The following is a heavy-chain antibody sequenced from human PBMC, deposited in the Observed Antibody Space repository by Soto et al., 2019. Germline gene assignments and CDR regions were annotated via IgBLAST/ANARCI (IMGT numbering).Heavy chain of an antibody. J-gene: IGHJ5*02. D-gene: IGHD3-22*01. CDR1: GGTFSSYA. V-gene: IGHV1-69*13. CDR2: IIPIFGTA. Sequence: GASVKVSCKASGGTFSSYAISWVRQAPGQGLEWMGGIIPIFGTANYAQKFQGRVTITADESTSTAYMELSSLRSEDTAVYYCARDLYYYDSSGHWSFDPWGQGTLVTVS. CDR3: ARDLYYYDSSGHWSFDP.